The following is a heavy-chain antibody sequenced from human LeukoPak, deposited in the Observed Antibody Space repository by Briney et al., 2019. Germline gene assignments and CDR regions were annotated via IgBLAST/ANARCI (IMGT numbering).Heavy chain of an antibody. D-gene: IGHD3-10*01. CDR1: GFTFSSYA. J-gene: IGHJ4*02. V-gene: IGHV3-23*01. CDR2: ISGSGGNT. Sequence: GGSLRLSCAASGFTFSSYAMSWVRQAPGKGLEWVSVISGSGGNTYYADSVKGRFTISRDNSKNTLYLQLNSLRTEDTAVYFCARRGSWQDFDSWGQGTLVTVSS. CDR3: ARRGSWQDFDS.